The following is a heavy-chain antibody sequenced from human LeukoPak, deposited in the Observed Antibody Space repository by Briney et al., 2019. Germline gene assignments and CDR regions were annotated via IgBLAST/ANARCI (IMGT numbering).Heavy chain of an antibody. Sequence: PSQTLSLTCTVSGGSISSGDYYWSWIRQPPGKGLEWIGYIYYSGSTYYNPSLKSRVTISVDTSKNQFSLKLSSVTAADTAVYYCARAGGGDGYNTFDYWGQGTLVTVSS. J-gene: IGHJ4*02. CDR1: GGSISSGDYY. V-gene: IGHV4-31*03. CDR3: ARAGGGDGYNTFDY. CDR2: IYYSGST. D-gene: IGHD5-24*01.